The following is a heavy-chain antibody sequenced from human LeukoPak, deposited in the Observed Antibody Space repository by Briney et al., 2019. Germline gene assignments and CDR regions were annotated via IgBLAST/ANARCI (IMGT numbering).Heavy chain of an antibody. V-gene: IGHV3-9*01. Sequence: GGSRRLACAAAAFTFDDYAMHWDRQAPGRGLEWVAGISWNSGSIGYADSVKGRFTISRDNAKTSLYLQMNSLRAEDTALYYCAKEAPYYYGSGTYWGQGTLVTVSS. CDR3: AKEAPYYYGSGTY. CDR1: AFTFDDYA. D-gene: IGHD3-10*01. J-gene: IGHJ4*02. CDR2: ISWNSGSI.